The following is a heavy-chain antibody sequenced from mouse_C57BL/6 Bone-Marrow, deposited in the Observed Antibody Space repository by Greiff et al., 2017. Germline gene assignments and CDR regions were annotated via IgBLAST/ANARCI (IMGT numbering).Heavy chain of an antibody. D-gene: IGHD1-1*02. CDR2: IDPSDSYT. CDR3: ARRGGFDY. J-gene: IGHJ2*01. CDR1: GYTFTSYW. V-gene: IGHV1-50*01. Sequence: QVQLQQPGAELVKPGASVKLSCKASGYTFTSYWMQWVKQRPGQGLAWIGEIDPSDSYTNYNQKFKGKATLTVDTSSSTAYMQLSSLTSEDSAVYYCARRGGFDYWGQGTTLTVSS.